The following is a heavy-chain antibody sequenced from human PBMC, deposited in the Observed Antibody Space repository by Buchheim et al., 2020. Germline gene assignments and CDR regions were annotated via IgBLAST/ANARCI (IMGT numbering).Heavy chain of an antibody. CDR2: IYYSGST. D-gene: IGHD3-3*01. J-gene: IGHJ6*03. Sequence: QAQLQESGPGLVKPSETLSLTCTVSGGSVSSGSYYWSWIRQPPGKGLEWIGYIYYSGSTNYNPSLKSRVTISVDTSKNQFSLKLSSVTAADTAVYYCARGSYDFWSGYYAYYYYYYMDVWGKGTT. V-gene: IGHV4-61*01. CDR1: GGSVSSGSYY. CDR3: ARGSYDFWSGYYAYYYYYYMDV.